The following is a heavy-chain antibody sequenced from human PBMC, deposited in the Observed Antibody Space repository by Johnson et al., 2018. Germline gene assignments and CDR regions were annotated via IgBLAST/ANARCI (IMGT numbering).Heavy chain of an antibody. D-gene: IGHD3-16*02. Sequence: VQLVQSGGGLVQPGGSLRLSCAASGFTFSSSAMSWVRQAPGKGLEWVSSISSSSSYIYYADSVKGRFTISRDNAKNSMYLQMNSLRAEDTAVYYCVRVDVWGSLRYPSSLDIWGQGTRVTVSS. V-gene: IGHV3-21*01. CDR2: ISSSSSYI. CDR1: GFTFSSSA. J-gene: IGHJ3*02. CDR3: VRVDVWGSLRYPSSLDI.